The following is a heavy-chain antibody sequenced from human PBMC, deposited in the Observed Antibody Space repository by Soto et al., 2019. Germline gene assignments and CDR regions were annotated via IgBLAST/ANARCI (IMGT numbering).Heavy chain of an antibody. J-gene: IGHJ4*02. D-gene: IGHD3-3*01. V-gene: IGHV1-18*04. CDR2: ISAYNGNT. CDR3: ARYRFYHDLWSGYWYYFDY. CDR1: GYTFTSYG. Sequence: ASVKVSCKASGYTFTSYGISWVRQAPGQGLEWMGWISAYNGNTNYAQKLQGRVTMTTDTSTSTAYMELRSLRSDDTAVYYCARYRFYHDLWSGYWYYFDYWGQGTLATVSS.